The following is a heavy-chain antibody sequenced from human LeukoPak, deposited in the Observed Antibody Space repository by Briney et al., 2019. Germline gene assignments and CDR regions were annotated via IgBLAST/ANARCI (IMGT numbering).Heavy chain of an antibody. CDR3: ARILGLYYYYYMDV. CDR2: ISSSSTI. V-gene: IGHV3-48*04. CDR1: GFTFSSYS. Sequence: GGSLRLSCAASGFTFSSYSMNWVRQAPGKGLEWVSYISSSSTIYYADSVKGRFTISRDNAKNSLYLQMNSLRAEDTAVYYCARILGLYYYYYMDVWGKGTTVTVSS. D-gene: IGHD3-3*02. J-gene: IGHJ6*03.